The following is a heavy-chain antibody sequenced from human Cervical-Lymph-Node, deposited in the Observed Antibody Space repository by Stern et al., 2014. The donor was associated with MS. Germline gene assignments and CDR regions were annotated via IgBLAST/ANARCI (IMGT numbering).Heavy chain of an antibody. J-gene: IGHJ3*02. Sequence: EVQLVESGGGLVQPGGSLRLSCEASGFTFSTYWMHWVRQAPGKGLVWVSRINSDESSTTYADSVKGRFSISRDNDKNTLYLQMNSLRAEDTAVYYCARGVMVAATYAYDIWGQGTMVTISS. CDR1: GFTFSTYW. CDR2: INSDESST. V-gene: IGHV3-74*02. CDR3: ARGVMVAATYAYDI. D-gene: IGHD2-15*01.